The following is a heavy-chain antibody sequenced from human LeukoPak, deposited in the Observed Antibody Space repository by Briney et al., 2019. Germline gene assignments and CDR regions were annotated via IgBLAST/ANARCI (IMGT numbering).Heavy chain of an antibody. D-gene: IGHD2-15*01. CDR2: IYPSNSDP. CDR1: GYSFTTYW. V-gene: IGHV5-51*01. CDR3: ARLYCSGGSCYRGYYFDY. Sequence: PGESLKISCKGSGYSFTTYWIGWVRQMPGKGLEWMGIIYPSNSDPRYSPSFQGQVTISADKSIGTAYLQWSSLKASDTAMYYCARLYCSGGSCYRGYYFDYWGQGTLVTVSS. J-gene: IGHJ4*02.